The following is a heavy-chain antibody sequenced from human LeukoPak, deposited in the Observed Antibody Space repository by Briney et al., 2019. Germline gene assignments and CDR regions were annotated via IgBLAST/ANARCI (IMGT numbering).Heavy chain of an antibody. V-gene: IGHV3-74*01. CDR3: VVVVEPPDSDGFDV. CDR2: INAYGSTT. CDR1: GFTFGNSW. Sequence: PGGSLRLSCAASGFTFGNSWVHWVRQAPGKGLVWVSLINAYGSTTTYADSVKGRFTISRDNARNTVSLQMNSLTIEDTAVYYCVVVVEPPDSDGFDVWGQGTMITVSS. D-gene: IGHD1-14*01. J-gene: IGHJ3*01.